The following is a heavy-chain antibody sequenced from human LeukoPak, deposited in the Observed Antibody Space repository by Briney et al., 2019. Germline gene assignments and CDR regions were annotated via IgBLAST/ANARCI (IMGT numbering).Heavy chain of an antibody. Sequence: GGSLRLSCAASGFTFSGYSMYWARQPPGKGLQWVSAISSTSVYRHYADSVKGRFTISRDNAKNSLYLQMNSLRAEDTAVYYCTRGRLSPDYWGQGTLVTVSS. D-gene: IGHD3-16*02. CDR2: ISSTSVYR. V-gene: IGHV3-21*01. CDR3: TRGRLSPDY. CDR1: GFTFSGYS. J-gene: IGHJ4*02.